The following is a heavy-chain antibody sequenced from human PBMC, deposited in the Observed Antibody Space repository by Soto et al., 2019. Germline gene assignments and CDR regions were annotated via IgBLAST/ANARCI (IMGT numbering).Heavy chain of an antibody. V-gene: IGHV1-69*01. Sequence: QVQLVQSGAEVKKPGSSVKVSCTASGGTFSSYAISWVRQAPGQGLEWMGGIIPIFGTANYAQKFQGRVTITADESTSTAYMELSSLRSEDTAVYYCARVGEGSSSWGLDYWGQGTLVTVSS. J-gene: IGHJ4*02. CDR1: GGTFSSYA. CDR2: IIPIFGTA. D-gene: IGHD6-13*01. CDR3: ARVGEGSSSWGLDY.